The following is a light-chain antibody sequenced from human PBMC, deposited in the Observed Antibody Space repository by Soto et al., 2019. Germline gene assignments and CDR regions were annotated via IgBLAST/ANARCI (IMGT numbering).Light chain of an antibody. CDR1: QDISVY. J-gene: IGKJ5*01. V-gene: IGKV1-27*01. CDR2: SAS. Sequence: DIQMTQSPSSLSASVGDRVTITCRASQDISVYLAWYQQKPGKVPKLLIYSASTLQSGVPSRFSGSGSGTDFTLTIRSLQPEDVATYYCQKSNTAPLTFGQGTRLEIK. CDR3: QKSNTAPLT.